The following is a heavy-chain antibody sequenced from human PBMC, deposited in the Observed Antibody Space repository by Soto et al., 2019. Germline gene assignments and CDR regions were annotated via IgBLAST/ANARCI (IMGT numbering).Heavy chain of an antibody. D-gene: IGHD6-19*01. CDR3: ARSYSSGWYVYKNAFDI. CDR1: SYTFTSYG. J-gene: IGHJ3*02. CDR2: ISAYNGNT. V-gene: IGHV1-18*04. Sequence: ASVKVSCKASSYTFTSYGISWVQQAPGQGLEWMGWISAYNGNTNYAQKLQGRVTMTTDTSTSTAYMELRSLRSDDTAVYYCARSYSSGWYVYKNAFDIWGQGTMVTVSS.